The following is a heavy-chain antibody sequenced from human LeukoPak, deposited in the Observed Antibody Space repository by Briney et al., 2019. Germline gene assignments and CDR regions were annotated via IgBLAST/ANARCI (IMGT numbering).Heavy chain of an antibody. J-gene: IGHJ3*02. Sequence: ASVKVSCKASGYIFTDYYIHWVRQAPREGLEWLGWIHPNNGGTNYAQNFQGRVTMTRDTSISTAYMDLTRLRSDDTAVYYCARDGEANALDIWGQGTMVTVSS. D-gene: IGHD5-12*01. CDR2: IHPNNGGT. CDR1: GYIFTDYY. CDR3: ARDGEANALDI. V-gene: IGHV1-2*02.